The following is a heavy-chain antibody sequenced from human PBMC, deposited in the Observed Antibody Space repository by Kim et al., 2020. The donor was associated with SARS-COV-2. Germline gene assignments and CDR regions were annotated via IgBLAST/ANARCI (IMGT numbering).Heavy chain of an antibody. J-gene: IGHJ6*03. CDR1: GGTFSSYA. Sequence: SVKVSCKASGGTFSSYAISWVRQAPGQGLEWMGRIIPILGIANYAQKFQGRVTITADKSTSTAYMELSSLRSEDTAVYYCARDLSKVAYYYYYMDVWGKGTTVTVSS. D-gene: IGHD2-2*01. CDR2: IIPILGIA. V-gene: IGHV1-69*04. CDR3: ARDLSKVAYYYYYMDV.